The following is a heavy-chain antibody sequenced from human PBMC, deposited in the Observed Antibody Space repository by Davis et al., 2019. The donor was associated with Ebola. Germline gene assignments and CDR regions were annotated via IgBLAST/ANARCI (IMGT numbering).Heavy chain of an antibody. Sequence: AASVKVSCKASGYTFTSYDINWVRQATGQGLEWMGWMNPNSGNTGYAQKFQGRVTMTRNTSISTAYMELSSLRSEDTAVYYCARGGLWFGELLFREDFDYWGQGTLVTVPS. D-gene: IGHD3-10*01. CDR3: ARGGLWFGELLFREDFDY. V-gene: IGHV1-8*01. J-gene: IGHJ4*02. CDR1: GYTFTSYD. CDR2: MNPNSGNT.